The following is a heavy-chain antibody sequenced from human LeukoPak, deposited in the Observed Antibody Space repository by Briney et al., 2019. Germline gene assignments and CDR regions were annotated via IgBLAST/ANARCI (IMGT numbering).Heavy chain of an antibody. Sequence: GASVKVSCKASGYTFTGYYMHWVRQAPGQGLEWMGRINPNSGGANYAQNFQGRVTMTRDTSISTAYMELSSLRSDDTAIYYCAREPFDYWGQGTLVTVSS. V-gene: IGHV1-2*06. J-gene: IGHJ4*02. CDR2: INPNSGGA. CDR1: GYTFTGYY. CDR3: AREPFDY.